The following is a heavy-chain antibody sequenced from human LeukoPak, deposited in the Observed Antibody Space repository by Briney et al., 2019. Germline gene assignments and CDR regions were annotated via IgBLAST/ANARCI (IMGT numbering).Heavy chain of an antibody. CDR1: GFTVSSNY. CDR3: ANEGRGSAFDI. Sequence: PGGSLRLSCAASGFTVSSNYMSWVRQAPGKGLEWVSVIYSGGSTYYADSVKGRFTISRDNSKNTLYLQMNSLRAEDTAVYYCANEGRGSAFDIWGQGTMVTVSS. J-gene: IGHJ3*02. D-gene: IGHD3-10*01. V-gene: IGHV3-53*05. CDR2: IYSGGST.